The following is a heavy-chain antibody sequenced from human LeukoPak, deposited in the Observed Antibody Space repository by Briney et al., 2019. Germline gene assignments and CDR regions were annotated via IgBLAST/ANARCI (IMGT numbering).Heavy chain of an antibody. V-gene: IGHV3-9*01. CDR1: GFTFDDYA. CDR3: AKDIRGSTSWYGLDY. D-gene: IGHD6-13*01. Sequence: GGSLRLSCAASGFTFDDYAMHWVRQAPGKGLEWVLGISWNSGYIGYADSVKGRFTISRDNSKNSLYLQMNSLRAEDTALYSCAKDIRGSTSWYGLDYWGQGTLVTVSS. J-gene: IGHJ4*02. CDR2: ISWNSGYI.